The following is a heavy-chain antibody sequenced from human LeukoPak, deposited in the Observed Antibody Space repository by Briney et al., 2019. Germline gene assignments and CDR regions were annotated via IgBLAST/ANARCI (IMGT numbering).Heavy chain of an antibody. J-gene: IGHJ4*02. Sequence: SGGSLRLSCAASGFTFSSYGMHWVRQAPGKGLEWVAFMRYDGSNKYYADSVKGRFTISRDNSKNTLYPQMNSLRAEDTAVYYCANLPRDDFWGWGQGTLVTVSS. CDR3: ANLPRDDFWG. V-gene: IGHV3-30*02. CDR1: GFTFSSYG. D-gene: IGHD3-3*01. CDR2: MRYDGSNK.